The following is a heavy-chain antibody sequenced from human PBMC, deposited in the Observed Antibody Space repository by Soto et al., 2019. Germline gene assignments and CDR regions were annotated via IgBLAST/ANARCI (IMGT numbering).Heavy chain of an antibody. CDR2: IYPGDSDI. V-gene: IGHV5-51*01. J-gene: IGHJ4*02. Sequence: VESLKISCKGSGYSLTSYWIGWVRHMPGKGLEWMGIIYPGDSDIRYSPSFQGQVTISADKSISTAYLQWSSLKASDTAMYYCARPLGYCSSTICSPIDYWGQGTLVTVSS. D-gene: IGHD2-2*01. CDR1: GYSLTSYW. CDR3: ARPLGYCSSTICSPIDY.